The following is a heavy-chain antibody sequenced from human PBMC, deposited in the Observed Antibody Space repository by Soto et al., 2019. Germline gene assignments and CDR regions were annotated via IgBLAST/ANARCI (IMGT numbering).Heavy chain of an antibody. CDR3: ARGRWYGMDI. CDR1: GFSVTSEY. J-gene: IGHJ6*02. CDR2: IYSGVST. V-gene: IGHV3-53*01. Sequence: LRLSCAASGFSVTSEYMSWVRQAPGRGLEWVSIIYSGVSTYYADSVKGRLTISRDNSKNTVYLQMNSLRAEDTAEYYCARGRWYGMDIWGQGTTVTVSS.